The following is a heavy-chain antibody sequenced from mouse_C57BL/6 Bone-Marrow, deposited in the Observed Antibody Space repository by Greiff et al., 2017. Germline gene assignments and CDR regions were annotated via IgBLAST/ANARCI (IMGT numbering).Heavy chain of an antibody. CDR3: ASGPSTVVAPEDWYFDV. CDR2: IDPSDSYT. V-gene: IGHV1-59*01. J-gene: IGHJ1*03. D-gene: IGHD1-1*01. Sequence: QVQLQQPGAELVRPGTSVKLSCKASGYTFTSYWMHWVKQRPGQGLEWIGVIDPSDSYTNYNQKFKGKATLTVDTSSSTAYMQLSSLTSEGSAVYSCASGPSTVVAPEDWYFDVWGTGTTVTVSS. CDR1: GYTFTSYW.